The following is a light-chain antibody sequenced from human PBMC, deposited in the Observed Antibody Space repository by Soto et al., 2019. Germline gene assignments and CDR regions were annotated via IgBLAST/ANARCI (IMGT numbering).Light chain of an antibody. J-gene: IGKJ1*01. CDR3: QQYKSYPWT. CDR2: VAS. V-gene: IGKV1-5*01. CDR1: QTISGW. Sequence: DIQMTQSPSTLSASVGDGVTITCRASQTISGWLAWYQQRPGKAPKLLISVASSLRSGVPSRFSGSGSGTEFTLTISSLQPDDFGSYYCQQYKSYPWTFGHGTKVDIK.